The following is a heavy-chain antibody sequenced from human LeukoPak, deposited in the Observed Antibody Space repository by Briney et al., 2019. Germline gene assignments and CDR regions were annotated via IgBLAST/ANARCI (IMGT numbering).Heavy chain of an antibody. CDR3: AKGYRNHLLILLDS. V-gene: IGHV3-7*01. CDR1: GFTFSSYW. CDR2: IDPDGSHQ. J-gene: IGHJ5*01. D-gene: IGHD3-16*01. Sequence: GGSLRLSCVASGFTFSSYWATWVRQAPGKGLEWVANIDPDGSHQYYVDSVKGRLTITRDNSKNTLYLQMNSLRAADTAVYYCAKGYRNHLLILLDSWGQGTLVTVSS.